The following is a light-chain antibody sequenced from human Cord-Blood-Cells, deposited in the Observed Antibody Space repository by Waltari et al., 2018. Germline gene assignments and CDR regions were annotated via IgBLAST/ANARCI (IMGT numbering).Light chain of an antibody. Sequence: QSALTQPRSVSGSPGQSVTISCTGTSSDVGGYNYVSWYPQHPGKAPKLMIYDVSKRPSGVPDRFSVSKSGNTASLTISGLQAEDEADYYCCSYAGSYTFYVFGTGTKVTVL. J-gene: IGLJ1*01. V-gene: IGLV2-11*01. CDR2: DVS. CDR3: CSYAGSYTFYV. CDR1: SSDVGGYNY.